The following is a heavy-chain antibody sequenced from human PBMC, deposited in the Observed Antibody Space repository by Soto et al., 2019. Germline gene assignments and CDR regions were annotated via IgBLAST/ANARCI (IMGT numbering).Heavy chain of an antibody. CDR3: ARGVGSGSYYNQYDWFDP. V-gene: IGHV1-18*01. J-gene: IGHJ5*02. D-gene: IGHD3-10*01. CDR1: GYTFTNYG. CDR2: ISAYNGNT. Sequence: GASVKVSCKASGYTFTNYGISWVRRAPGQGLEWMGWISAYNGNTKYAQKLQGRVTMTTDTSTSTAYMELRSLRSDDTAVYYCARGVGSGSYYNQYDWFDPWGQGTLVTVSS.